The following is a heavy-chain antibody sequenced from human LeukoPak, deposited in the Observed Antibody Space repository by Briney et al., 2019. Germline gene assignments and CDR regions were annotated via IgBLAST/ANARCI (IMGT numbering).Heavy chain of an antibody. D-gene: IGHD6-6*01. V-gene: IGHV4-34*01. Sequence: PSETLSLTCAVYGGSFSDYYWSWIRQPPGKGLEWIGEINHSGSTNYNPSLKSRVTISVDTSKNQFSLKLSSVTAADTAVYYCASLKQIEYSSLYYFDYWGQGTLVTVSS. J-gene: IGHJ4*02. CDR1: GGSFSDYY. CDR2: INHSGST. CDR3: ASLKQIEYSSLYYFDY.